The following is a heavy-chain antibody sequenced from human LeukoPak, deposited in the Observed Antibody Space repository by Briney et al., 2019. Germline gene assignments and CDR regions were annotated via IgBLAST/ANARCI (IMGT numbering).Heavy chain of an antibody. CDR3: AKRSTYYYDSNGYSSDYFDY. V-gene: IGHV3-23*01. J-gene: IGHJ4*02. CDR2: ISGTGVST. CDR1: GFTFSNYA. D-gene: IGHD3-22*01. Sequence: GGSLRLSCAASGFTFSNYALSWVRQAPGKGLEWVSVISGTGVSTYYADSVKGRFTISRDNSKNTLYMQINSLRAEDTAVYYCAKRSTYYYDSNGYSSDYFDYWGQGTLVSVYS.